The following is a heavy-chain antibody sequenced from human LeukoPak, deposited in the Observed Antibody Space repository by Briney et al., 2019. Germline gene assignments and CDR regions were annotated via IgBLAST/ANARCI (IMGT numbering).Heavy chain of an antibody. CDR2: MNPNSGNT. Sequence: ASVKVSCKASGYTFTSYDINWVRQATGQGLESMGWMNPNSGNTGYGQKFQGRVTITRNTSITTTYMELSSLRSEDTAVYYCARRSAYGSGSYYVDYWGQGTLVTVSS. V-gene: IGHV1-8*03. D-gene: IGHD3-10*01. CDR3: ARRSAYGSGSYYVDY. J-gene: IGHJ4*02. CDR1: GYTFTSYD.